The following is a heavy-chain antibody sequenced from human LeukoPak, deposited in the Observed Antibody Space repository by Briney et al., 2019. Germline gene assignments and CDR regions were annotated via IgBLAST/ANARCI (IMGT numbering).Heavy chain of an antibody. D-gene: IGHD5-18*01. CDR2: IPGGSGTV. V-gene: IGHV3-48*01. Sequence: GGSLRLSCAVSGFTFSSSGMNWIRQAPGKGLEWISYIPGGSGTVHYADSVRGRFTISRDNAKNSLYLQMNSLRAEDTAVYYCARRGYSYGYYWGQGTLVTVSS. CDR1: GFTFSSSG. CDR3: ARRGYSYGYY. J-gene: IGHJ4*02.